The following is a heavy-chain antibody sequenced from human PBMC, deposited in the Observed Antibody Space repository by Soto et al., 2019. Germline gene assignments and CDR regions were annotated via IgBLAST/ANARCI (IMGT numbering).Heavy chain of an antibody. V-gene: IGHV3-9*01. CDR1: GFTFEEYA. Sequence: EVQLVESGGDLVQPGRSLRLSCGSSGFTFEEYAMHWVRQAPGKGLEWVSGIDWNSGSIGYADSVKGRFTISRDNAKKSLYLQMSSLRPEDSAWYYCAKASNDFWSGYYKGWLDRWGQGTRVTVSS. J-gene: IGHJ5*02. CDR3: AKASNDFWSGYYKGWLDR. CDR2: IDWNSGSI. D-gene: IGHD3-3*01.